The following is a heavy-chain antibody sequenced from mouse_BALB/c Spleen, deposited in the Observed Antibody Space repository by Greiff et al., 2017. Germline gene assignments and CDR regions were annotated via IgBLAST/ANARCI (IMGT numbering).Heavy chain of an antibody. CDR2: ISSGGSYT. J-gene: IGHJ1*01. CDR1: GFTFSSYT. CDR3: TRDNDGYSWYFDV. Sequence: EVKLVESGGGLVKPGGSLKLSCAASGFTFSSYTMSWVRQTPEKRLEWVATISSGGSYTYYPDSVKGRFTISRDNAKNTLYLQMSSLKSEDTAMYYCTRDNDGYSWYFDVWGAGTTVTVSS. V-gene: IGHV5-6-4*01. D-gene: IGHD2-3*01.